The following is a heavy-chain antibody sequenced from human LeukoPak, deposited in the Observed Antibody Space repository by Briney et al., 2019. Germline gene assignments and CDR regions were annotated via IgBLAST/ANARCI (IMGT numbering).Heavy chain of an antibody. CDR2: IYYSGST. D-gene: IGHD6-13*01. CDR1: GGSISSSSYY. CDR3: ARAFGYSIHFDY. V-gene: IGHV4-39*07. J-gene: IGHJ4*02. Sequence: SETLSLTCTVSGGSISSSSYYWGWIRQPPGKGLEWIGSIYYSGSTYYNPSLKSRVTISVDTSKNQFSLKLSSVTAADTAVYYCARAFGYSIHFDYWGQGTLVTVSS.